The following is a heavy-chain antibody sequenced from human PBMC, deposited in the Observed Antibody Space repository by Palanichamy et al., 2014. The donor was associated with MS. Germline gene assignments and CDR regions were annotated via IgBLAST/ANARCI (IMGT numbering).Heavy chain of an antibody. J-gene: IGHJ6*02. D-gene: IGHD2-2*01. CDR2: IKQDGSEK. CDR1: GFTFSSYW. V-gene: IGHV3-7*01. Sequence: EVQLVESGGGLVQPGGSLRLSCAASGFTFSSYWMSWVRQAPGKGLEWVANIKQDGSEKYYVDSVKGRFTISRDNAKNSLYLQMNSLRAEDTAVYYCARDGSMGIVVVPAATTYYYYGMDVWGQGTTVTVSS. CDR3: ARDGSMGIVVVPAATTYYYYGMDV.